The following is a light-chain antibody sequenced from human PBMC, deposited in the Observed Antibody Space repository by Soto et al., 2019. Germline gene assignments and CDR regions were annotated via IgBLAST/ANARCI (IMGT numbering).Light chain of an antibody. CDR1: ASISTN. CDR2: GAA. V-gene: IGKV3-15*01. J-gene: IGKJ2*01. Sequence: EIVMTQSPATLSVSPGDRATVSCRASASISTNLAWYQQRPGQAPRLLIYGAATRAAGITARFSGSGYAREFTLTISSLESEDLAVYYCHQYNNSPPYTFGQGTQLEI. CDR3: HQYNNSPPYT.